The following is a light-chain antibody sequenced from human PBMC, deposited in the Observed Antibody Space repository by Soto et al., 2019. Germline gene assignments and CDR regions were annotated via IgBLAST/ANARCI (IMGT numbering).Light chain of an antibody. CDR3: QQYNNWPYS. J-gene: IGKJ5*01. CDR2: DVS. Sequence: EIVMTQSPDTLSVSPVERATLSCRAGQGVTTNFAWYQQKSGQSPRLLIYDVSIRATGVPARFSGTGSETDFTLTISGLQSEDSAVYFCQQYNNWPYSCGQGTRLEIK. CDR1: QGVTTN. V-gene: IGKV3-15*01.